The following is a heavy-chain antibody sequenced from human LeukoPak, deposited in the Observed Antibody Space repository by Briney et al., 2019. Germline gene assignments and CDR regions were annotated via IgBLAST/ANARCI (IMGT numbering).Heavy chain of an antibody. J-gene: IGHJ4*02. CDR2: INPNSGGT. CDR3: ARGKGNYGDPASFDY. D-gene: IGHD4-17*01. V-gene: IGHV1-2*02. CDR1: GYTFTDYY. Sequence: ASVKVSCKASGYTFTDYYMHWVRQAPGQGLEWMGWINPNSGGTNYAQKFQGRVTMTRDTSISTAYMELSRLRSDDTAVYYCARGKGNYGDPASFDYWGQGTLVTVSS.